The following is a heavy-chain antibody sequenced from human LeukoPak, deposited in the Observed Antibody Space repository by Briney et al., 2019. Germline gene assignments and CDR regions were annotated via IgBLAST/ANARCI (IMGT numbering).Heavy chain of an antibody. J-gene: IGHJ4*02. CDR2: IIPIFGTA. D-gene: IGHD3-22*01. CDR1: GGTFSSYA. CDR3: ARDQVYHDSSGYYYDY. V-gene: IGHV1-69*13. Sequence: SVKVSCKASGGTFSSYAISWVRQAPGQGLEWMGGIIPIFGTANYAQKFQGRVTITADESTSTAYMELSSLRSEDTAVYYCARDQVYHDSSGYYYDYWGQGTLVTVSP.